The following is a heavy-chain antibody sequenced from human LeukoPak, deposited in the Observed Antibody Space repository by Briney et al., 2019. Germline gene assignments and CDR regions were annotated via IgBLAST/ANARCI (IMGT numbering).Heavy chain of an antibody. J-gene: IGHJ4*02. CDR3: ARVRLRYFDWFPNS. V-gene: IGHV4-59*12. Sequence: SETLSLTCTVSGGSNSSYYWSWIRQPPGKGLEWIGYIYYSGSTNYNPSLKSRVTISVDTSKNQFSLKLSSVTAADTAVYYCARVRLRYFDWFPNSWGQGTLVTVSS. CDR1: GGSNSSYY. CDR2: IYYSGST. D-gene: IGHD3-9*01.